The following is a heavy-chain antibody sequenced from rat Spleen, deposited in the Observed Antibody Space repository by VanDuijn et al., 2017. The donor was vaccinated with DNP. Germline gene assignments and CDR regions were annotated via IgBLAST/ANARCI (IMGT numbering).Heavy chain of an antibody. D-gene: IGHD1-7*01. CDR3: ARWTRYFDY. CDR2: ISYSGST. CDR1: DYSITSDY. V-gene: IGHV3-1*01. J-gene: IGHJ2*01. Sequence: EVRLQESGPGLVQPSQSLSLTCSVTDYSITSDYWGWIRKFPGNKMEYIGHISYSGSTNYNPSLRSRISITRDTSKNHFFLHLNSVTTEDTATYYCARWTRYFDYWGQGVMVTVSS.